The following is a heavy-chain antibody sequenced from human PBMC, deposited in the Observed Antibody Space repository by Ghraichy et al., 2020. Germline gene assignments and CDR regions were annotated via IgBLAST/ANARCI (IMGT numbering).Heavy chain of an antibody. CDR1: GGSFSGYY. Sequence: SETLSLTCVVYGGSFSGYYWTWIRQPPGRGLEWIAEINHSGSPNYKPSLKSRVTISVDTSKNHFSLKMTSVTAADTAVYYCARGGYSSSWYTYYYKDVWGKGTTVTVSS. J-gene: IGHJ6*03. V-gene: IGHV4-34*01. CDR2: INHSGSP. D-gene: IGHD6-13*01. CDR3: ARGGYSSSWYTYYYKDV.